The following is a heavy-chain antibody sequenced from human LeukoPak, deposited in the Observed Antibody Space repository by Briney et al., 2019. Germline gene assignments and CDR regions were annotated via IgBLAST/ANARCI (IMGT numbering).Heavy chain of an antibody. D-gene: IGHD2-21*01. CDR3: ARNGCGGDCSYYYYYYMDV. Sequence: SETLSLTCAVYGGSFSGYYWSWIRQPPGKGLEWIGEINHSGSTNYNPSLKSRVTISVDTSKNQFSLKLSSVTAADTAVYYCARNGCGGDCSYYYYYYMDVWGKGTTVTVSS. CDR2: INHSGST. J-gene: IGHJ6*03. V-gene: IGHV4-34*01. CDR1: GGSFSGYY.